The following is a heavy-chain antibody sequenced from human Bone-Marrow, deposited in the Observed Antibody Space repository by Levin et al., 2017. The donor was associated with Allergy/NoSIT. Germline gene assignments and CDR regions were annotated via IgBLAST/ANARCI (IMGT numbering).Heavy chain of an antibody. D-gene: IGHD3-3*01. Sequence: GGSLRLSCAASGFTFSSYWMHWVRQAPGKGLVWVSRINSDGSSTSYADSVKGRFTISRDNAKNTLYLQMNSLRAEDTAVYYCAREEPSNYDFWSGYYTQYYYGMDVWGQGTTVTVSS. CDR1: GFTFSSYW. CDR2: INSDGSST. V-gene: IGHV3-74*01. J-gene: IGHJ6*02. CDR3: AREEPSNYDFWSGYYTQYYYGMDV.